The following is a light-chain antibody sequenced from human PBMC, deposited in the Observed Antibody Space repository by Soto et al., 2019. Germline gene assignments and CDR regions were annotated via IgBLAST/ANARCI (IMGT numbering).Light chain of an antibody. CDR3: QQSYSTLLT. V-gene: IGKV1-39*01. J-gene: IGKJ4*01. Sequence: DIQMTQSPSSLSASVGTSVTITCRASQDIRNDLGWYQQKPGKAPKVLIYVTSNLQSGVPSRFSGSGSGTDFTLTISSLQPEDFATYYCQQSYSTLLTFGGGTKVDIK. CDR2: VTS. CDR1: QDIRND.